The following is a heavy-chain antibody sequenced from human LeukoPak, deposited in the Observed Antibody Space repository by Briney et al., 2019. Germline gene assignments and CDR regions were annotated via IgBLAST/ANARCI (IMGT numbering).Heavy chain of an antibody. Sequence: SETLSLTCTVSGGSLSSYFWSWIRQPPGKGLEWIGNIYSTGGTSYNPSLKSRVTISVDTSKKQFSLRVSSVTAADTAVYYCARDGGGTSRPFDYWGQVTPVTVSS. V-gene: IGHV4-59*01. CDR2: IYSTGGT. J-gene: IGHJ4*02. D-gene: IGHD2-2*01. CDR3: ARDGGGTSRPFDY. CDR1: GGSLSSYF.